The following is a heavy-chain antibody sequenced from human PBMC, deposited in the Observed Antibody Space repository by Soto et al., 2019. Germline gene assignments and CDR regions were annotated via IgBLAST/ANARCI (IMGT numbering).Heavy chain of an antibody. CDR1: GGSISSYY. CDR3: ARHAYGDYGSDYYYYYYMDV. CDR2: IYYSGST. Sequence: SETLSLTCTVSGGSISSYYWSWIRQPPGKGLEWIGYIYYSGSTNYNPSLKSRVTISVDTSKNQFSLKLSSVTAADTAVYYCARHAYGDYGSDYYYYYYMDVWGKGTTVTVSS. V-gene: IGHV4-59*08. J-gene: IGHJ6*03. D-gene: IGHD4-17*01.